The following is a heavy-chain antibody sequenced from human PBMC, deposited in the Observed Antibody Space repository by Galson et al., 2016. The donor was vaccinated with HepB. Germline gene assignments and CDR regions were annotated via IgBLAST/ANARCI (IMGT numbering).Heavy chain of an antibody. CDR2: VDPEDGET. V-gene: IGHV1-69-2*01. J-gene: IGHJ6*03. Sequence: VKVSCKVSGYTFTDYYMHWVQQAPGKGLEWMGLVDPEDGETIYAEKFQGRVTITADTSTDTAYMELSSLRSEDTAVYYCATGSTGMANYYYYMDVWGKGTTVTVSS. D-gene: IGHD5-18*01. CDR1: GYTFTDYY. CDR3: ATGSTGMANYYYYMDV.